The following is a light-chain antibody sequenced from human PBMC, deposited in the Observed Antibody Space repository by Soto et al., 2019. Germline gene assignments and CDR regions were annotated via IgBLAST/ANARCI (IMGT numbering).Light chain of an antibody. J-gene: IGKJ1*01. CDR2: GAS. CDR3: QQYNHWPGT. CDR1: QSVSRN. Sequence: EIVMTQSPATLSVSPGARATLSCRASQSVSRNLAWHQQKPGQAPRLLIYGASTRATGIPARFSGSGYGTELTITISSLQSEDVEVYYCQQYNHWPGTFGQGTKVEIK. V-gene: IGKV3-15*01.